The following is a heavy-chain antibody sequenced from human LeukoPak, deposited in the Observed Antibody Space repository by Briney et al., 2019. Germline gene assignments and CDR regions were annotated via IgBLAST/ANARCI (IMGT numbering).Heavy chain of an antibody. CDR1: GGTFSSYA. CDR2: IIPILDIA. V-gene: IGHV1-69*04. Sequence: SVKVSCKTSGGTFSSYAISWVRQAPGQGLEWMGRIIPILDIANYAQKFQGRVTMTEDTSTDTAYMELSSLRSEDTAVYYCATEGSSMDWGQGTLVTVSS. J-gene: IGHJ4*02. CDR3: ATEGSSMD. D-gene: IGHD2-2*01.